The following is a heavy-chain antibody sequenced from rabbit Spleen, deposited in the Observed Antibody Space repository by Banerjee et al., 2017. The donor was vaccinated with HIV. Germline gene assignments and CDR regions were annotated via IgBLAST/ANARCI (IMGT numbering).Heavy chain of an antibody. J-gene: IGHJ4*01. Sequence: EQLEESGGGLVKPEGSLTLTCKASGVSLNDKDVMCWVRQAPGKGLEWIGYIDPVFHITTYANWVSGRFSISRENTQNTVFLQMTSLTAADTATYFCARDGAGGSYFALWGQGTLVTVS. CDR1: GVSLNDKD. D-gene: IGHD8-1*01. V-gene: IGHV1S47*01. CDR2: IDPVFHIT. CDR3: ARDGAGGSYFAL.